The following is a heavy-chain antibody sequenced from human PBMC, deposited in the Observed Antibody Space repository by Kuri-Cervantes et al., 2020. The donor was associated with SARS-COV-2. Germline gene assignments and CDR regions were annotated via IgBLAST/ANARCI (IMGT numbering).Heavy chain of an antibody. J-gene: IGHJ4*02. Sequence: GGSLTLACALSRFTFSTYWMSWVRQAPGKGLEWVANIKQDGSEKYYVDSVKGRFTISRDNAKNSLYLQMNSLRAEDTAVYYCARDHGVLRLLGWLSINYFDFWGQGTLVTVSS. D-gene: IGHD3-3*01. CDR1: RFTFSTYW. V-gene: IGHV3-7*01. CDR2: IKQDGSEK. CDR3: ARDHGVLRLLGWLSINYFDF.